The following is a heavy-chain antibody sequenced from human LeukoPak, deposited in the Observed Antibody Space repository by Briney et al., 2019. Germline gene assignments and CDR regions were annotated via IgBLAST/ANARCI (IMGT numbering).Heavy chain of an antibody. V-gene: IGHV1-2*02. D-gene: IGHD3-10*01. J-gene: IGHJ4*02. CDR2: INPNSGGT. CDR3: ARVFRSYGSGSLYFDY. CDR1: GYTFTGYY. Sequence: ASVKVSCKASGYTFTGYYMHWVRQAPGQGVEWMGWINPNSGGTNYAQKFQGRATMTRDTSISTAYMELSRLRSDDTAVYYCARVFRSYGSGSLYFDYWGQGTLVTVSS.